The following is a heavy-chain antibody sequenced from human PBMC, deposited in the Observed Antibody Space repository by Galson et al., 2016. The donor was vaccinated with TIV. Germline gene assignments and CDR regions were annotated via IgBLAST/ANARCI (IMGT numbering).Heavy chain of an antibody. D-gene: IGHD3-16*01. CDR3: AKDRLWAELREPFDL. CDR1: GITFSNYG. V-gene: IGHV3-33*06. CDR2: IWYDGTNE. J-gene: IGHJ4*01. Sequence: SLRLSCAASGITFSNYGMHWVRQAPGKGLEWVALIWYDGTNEYYADSVKGRFTISRENSKNTVYLQMDSLRAEDTAVYFCAKDRLWAELREPFDLLGHGTLVTVSS.